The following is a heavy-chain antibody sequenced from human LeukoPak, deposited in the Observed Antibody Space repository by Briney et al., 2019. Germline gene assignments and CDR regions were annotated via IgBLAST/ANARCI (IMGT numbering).Heavy chain of an antibody. D-gene: IGHD4-11*01. V-gene: IGHV1-46*01. J-gene: IGHJ4*02. CDR2: PDPIGGST. CDR1: GYTFTNYY. CDR3: ARWTTTYLDY. Sequence: ASVKVPCKASGYTFTNYYIHWVRQAPGQGLEWMGIPDPIGGSTNYAQKFQGRVTMTRDTSTSTVYMELSSLRSEDSAVYYCARWTTTYLDYWGQGTLVTVSS.